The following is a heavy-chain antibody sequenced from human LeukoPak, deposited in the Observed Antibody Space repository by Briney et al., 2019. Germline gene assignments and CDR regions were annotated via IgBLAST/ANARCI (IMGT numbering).Heavy chain of an antibody. Sequence: GGSLRLSCAASGFTFSSYGMHWVRQAPGKGLEWVAVIWYDGSNKYYADSVKGRFTISRDNSKNTLYLQMNSLRAEDTAVYYCARDPVNSVGATPDYWGQGTLVTVSS. J-gene: IGHJ4*02. V-gene: IGHV3-33*01. CDR1: GFTFSSYG. CDR3: ARDPVNSVGATPDY. D-gene: IGHD1-26*01. CDR2: IWYDGSNK.